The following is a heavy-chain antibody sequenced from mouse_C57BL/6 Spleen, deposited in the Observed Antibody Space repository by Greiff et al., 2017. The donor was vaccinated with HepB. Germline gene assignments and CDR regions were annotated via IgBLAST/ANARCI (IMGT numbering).Heavy chain of an antibody. J-gene: IGHJ4*01. D-gene: IGHD3-3*01. CDR1: GYTFPSYW. V-gene: IGHV1-69*01. CDR2: IDPSDSYT. CDR3: ARGRAYYAMDY. Sequence: QVQLQQPGAELVMPGASVKLSCKASGYTFPSYWMHWVKQRPGQGLEWIGEIDPSDSYTNYNQKFKGKSTLTVDKSSSTAYMQLSSLTSEDSAVYYCARGRAYYAMDYWGQGTSVTVSS.